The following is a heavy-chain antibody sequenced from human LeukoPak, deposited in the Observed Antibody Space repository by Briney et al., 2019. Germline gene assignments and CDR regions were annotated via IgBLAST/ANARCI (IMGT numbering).Heavy chain of an antibody. CDR3: ARGNYDILTGYQVLDY. J-gene: IGHJ4*02. V-gene: IGHV4-4*07. CDR1: GGSISSYY. CDR2: LYPSGST. Sequence: SETLSLTCTVSGGSISSYYWSWIRQPAGKGLEWIGRLYPSGSTNYNPSLKSRATMSVDTSKNQFSLKLSSVTAADTAVYYCARGNYDILTGYQVLDYWGQGTLVTVSP. D-gene: IGHD3-9*01.